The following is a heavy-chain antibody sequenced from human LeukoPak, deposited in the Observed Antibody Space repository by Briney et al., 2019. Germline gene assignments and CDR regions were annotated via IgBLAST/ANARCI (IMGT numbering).Heavy chain of an antibody. J-gene: IGHJ6*03. V-gene: IGHV1-8*01. CDR1: GYTFTSYD. Sequence: ASVKVSCKASGYTFTSYDINWVRQATGQGLEWMGWMNPNSGNTGYAQKFQGRVTMTRNTSISTAYMELSSLRSEDTAVYYCARATKTMARGVIITYSYYYMDVWGKGTTVTISS. D-gene: IGHD3-10*01. CDR3: ARATKTMARGVIITYSYYYMDV. CDR2: MNPNSGNT.